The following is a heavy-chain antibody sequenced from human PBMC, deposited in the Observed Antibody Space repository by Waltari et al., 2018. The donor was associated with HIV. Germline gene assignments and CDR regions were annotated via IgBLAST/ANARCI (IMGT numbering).Heavy chain of an antibody. CDR1: GYNFKNYG. V-gene: IGHV1-18*01. J-gene: IGHJ5*02. CDR2: IIGRNGDT. Sequence: QIQVVQSGGEVKKPGASVKVSCKTSGYNFKNYGITWVRQAPGQGLEWMGRIIGRNGDTMYAQKFQGRVIMTIDTSTNSGYLELQSLTSDDTADYYCARAAYGDFLYSWIDPWGQGTPVIVSS. CDR3: ARAAYGDFLYSWIDP. D-gene: IGHD4-17*01.